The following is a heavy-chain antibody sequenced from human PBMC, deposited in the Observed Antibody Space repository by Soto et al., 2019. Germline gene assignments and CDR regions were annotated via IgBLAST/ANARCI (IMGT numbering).Heavy chain of an antibody. J-gene: IGHJ4*02. CDR1: GFTFSSYW. Sequence: GGSLRLSCAASGFTFSSYWMHWVRQPPGKGLMWVSRINHDGSATADADSVRGRFTISRDNAKNTLYLQLNSLRAEDTAVYYCARDVAPGYFDYWGQGTPVTFSS. D-gene: IGHD2-21*01. CDR3: ARDVAPGYFDY. V-gene: IGHV3-74*01. CDR2: INHDGSAT.